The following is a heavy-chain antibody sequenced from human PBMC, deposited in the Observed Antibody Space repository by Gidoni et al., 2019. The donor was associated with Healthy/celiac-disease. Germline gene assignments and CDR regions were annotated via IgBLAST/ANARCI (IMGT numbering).Heavy chain of an antibody. J-gene: IGHJ6*02. D-gene: IGHD2-21*01. CDR3: ARRGAYCGGDCYYYYGMDV. CDR2: IYPGDSDT. V-gene: IGHV5-51*01. CDR1: GYSFTIYW. Sequence: EVQLVQSGAEVKKPGESLKISCKGSGYSFTIYWLGWVRQMPGKGLECIGIIYPGDSDTRYSPSFQGQVTISADKSISTAYLQWSSLKASDTAMYYCARRGAYCGGDCYYYYGMDVWGQGTTVTVSS.